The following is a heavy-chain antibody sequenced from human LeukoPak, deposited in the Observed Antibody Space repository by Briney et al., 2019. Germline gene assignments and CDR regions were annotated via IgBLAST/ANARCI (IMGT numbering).Heavy chain of an antibody. Sequence: PGRSLRLSCAGSGFTFSNDWMAWVRQGPGKGLEWVVLIKEDGTQKNYVDSVKGRFTISRDNAKSSLYLQMNSLRAEDTALYYCVRDPGYGALDVWGQGTMVTVSS. J-gene: IGHJ3*01. CDR1: GFTFSNDW. V-gene: IGHV3-7*01. D-gene: IGHD5-12*01. CDR3: VRDPGYGALDV. CDR2: IKEDGTQK.